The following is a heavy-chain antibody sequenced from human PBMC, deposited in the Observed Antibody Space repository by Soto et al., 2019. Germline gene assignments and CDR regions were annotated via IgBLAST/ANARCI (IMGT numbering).Heavy chain of an antibody. CDR1: AFSLITSGVG. Sequence: QITLKESGPTLVKPTQTLTLTCTISAFSLITSGVGVGWIRQPPGKALAWLALIYWEDDKRYSPSLKSRLTSTKDTSKIQVVLTMTNMDPVDTTTYYCAHIVTGCFTWGRGDLVTVSS. CDR2: IYWEDDK. V-gene: IGHV2-5*02. J-gene: IGHJ5*02. D-gene: IGHD3-16*01. CDR3: AHIVTGCFT.